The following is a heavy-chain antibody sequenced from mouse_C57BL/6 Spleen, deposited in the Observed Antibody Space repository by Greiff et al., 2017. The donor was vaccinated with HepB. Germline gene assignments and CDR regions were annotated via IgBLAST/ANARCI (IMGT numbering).Heavy chain of an antibody. CDR1: GFTFSSYA. Sequence: EVKLVESGGGLVKPGGSLKLSCAASGFTFSSYAMSWVRQTPEKRLEWVATISDGGSYTYYPDNVKGRFTISRDNAKNNLYLQMSHLKSEDTAMYYCARERGGTGYFDYWGQGTTLTVSS. D-gene: IGHD4-1*01. J-gene: IGHJ2*01. V-gene: IGHV5-4*01. CDR2: ISDGGSYT. CDR3: ARERGGTGYFDY.